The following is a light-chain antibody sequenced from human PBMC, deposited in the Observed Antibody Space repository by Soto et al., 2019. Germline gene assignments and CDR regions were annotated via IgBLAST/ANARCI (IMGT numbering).Light chain of an antibody. CDR3: QHYNNWPPYT. Sequence: EIGMTQSPATLSLSPGERATLSCRASQSVNSDLAWYQQKPGQAPRLLIYDASTRAAGVPARFTGSGSETEFTLTISSLQSEDYAVYYCQHYNNWPPYTFGQGTRLEIK. CDR2: DAS. CDR1: QSVNSD. V-gene: IGKV3-15*01. J-gene: IGKJ5*01.